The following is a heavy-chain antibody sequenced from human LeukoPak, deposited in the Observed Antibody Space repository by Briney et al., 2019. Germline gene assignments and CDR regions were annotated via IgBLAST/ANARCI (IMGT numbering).Heavy chain of an antibody. J-gene: IGHJ4*02. CDR1: GYTFTDYY. CDR2: INLNSAGT. CDR3: ARSTGTTFGFSEY. V-gene: IGHV1-2*02. Sequence: ATVKVSCKASGYTFTDYYMHWVRQAPGQGLEWMGWINLNSAGTNYAQKFQGRVTMTRDTSISMAYMELSRLRSDDTAVYYCARSTGTTFGFSEYWGQGTLVTVSS. D-gene: IGHD3-16*01.